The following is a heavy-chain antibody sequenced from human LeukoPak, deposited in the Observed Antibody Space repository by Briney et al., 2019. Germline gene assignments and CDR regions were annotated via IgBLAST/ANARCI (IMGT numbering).Heavy chain of an antibody. CDR1: GFTFSSYG. Sequence: GRSLRLACAASGFTFSSYGMHWVRQAPGKGLEWVAVIWYDGSNKYYADSVKGRFTISRDNSKNTLYLQMNSLRAEDTAVYYCATRITIFGVVIDCWGQGTLVTVSS. V-gene: IGHV3-33*01. D-gene: IGHD3-3*01. CDR3: ATRITIFGVVIDC. J-gene: IGHJ4*02. CDR2: IWYDGSNK.